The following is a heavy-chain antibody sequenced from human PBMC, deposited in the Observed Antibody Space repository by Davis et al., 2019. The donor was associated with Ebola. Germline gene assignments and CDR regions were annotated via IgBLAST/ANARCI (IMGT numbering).Heavy chain of an antibody. V-gene: IGHV4-59*08. CDR2: IYYSGST. CDR1: GGSINTYF. J-gene: IGHJ3*01. D-gene: IGHD1-26*01. CDR3: ARHRSLVRGTGAFDV. Sequence: MPSETLSLTCSASGGSINTYFWSWIRQPPGKGLEWIGYIYYSGSTTYNPSLKSRVAISLDMSKNQFSMELSSVTAADAAMYYCARHRSLVRGTGAFDVWGQGTMVTVSS.